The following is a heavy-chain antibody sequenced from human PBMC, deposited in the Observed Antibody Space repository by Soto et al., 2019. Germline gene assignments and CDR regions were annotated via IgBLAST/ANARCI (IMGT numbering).Heavy chain of an antibody. V-gene: IGHV3-33*01. D-gene: IGHD2-2*01. CDR3: ARVSTQSYYYGMDV. J-gene: IGHJ6*02. CDR1: GFTFSSYG. CDR2: IWYDGSNK. Sequence: GGSLRLSCAASGFTFSSYGMHWVRQAPGKGLEWVAVIWYDGSNKYYADSVKGRFTISRDNSKNTLYLQMNSLRAEDTAVYYCARVSTQSYYYGMDVWGQGTTVTVSS.